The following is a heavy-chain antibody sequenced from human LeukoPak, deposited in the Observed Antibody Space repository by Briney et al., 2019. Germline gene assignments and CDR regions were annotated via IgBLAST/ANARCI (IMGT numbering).Heavy chain of an antibody. CDR3: ARTGYCSSASCYTASRPYYYYYMDV. D-gene: IGHD2-2*02. CDR1: SGSISTYY. J-gene: IGHJ6*03. CDR2: IYYSGST. V-gene: IGHV4-59*01. Sequence: SETLSLTCTVSSGSISTYYWSWIRQPPGKGLEWIGYIYYSGSTNYNPSLKSRVTISVDTSKNQFSLKLSSVTAADTAVYYCARTGYCSSASCYTASRPYYYYYMDVWGKGTTVTVSS.